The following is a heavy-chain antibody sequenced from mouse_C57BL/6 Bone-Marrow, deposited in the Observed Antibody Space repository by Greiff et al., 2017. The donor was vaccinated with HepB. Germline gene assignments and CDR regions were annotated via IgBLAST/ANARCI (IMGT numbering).Heavy chain of an antibody. J-gene: IGHJ3*01. Sequence: EVKVEESGGGLVQPGGSMKLSCAASGFTFSDAWMDWVRQSPEKGLEWVAEIRNKANNHATYYAESVNGRFTISRDDSKSSVYLHMNSLRAEDTGIYYCSSPLYYYGSSSWFAYWGQGTLVTVSA. CDR2: IRNKANNHAT. V-gene: IGHV6-6*01. CDR3: SSPLYYYGSSSWFAY. CDR1: GFTFSDAW. D-gene: IGHD1-1*01.